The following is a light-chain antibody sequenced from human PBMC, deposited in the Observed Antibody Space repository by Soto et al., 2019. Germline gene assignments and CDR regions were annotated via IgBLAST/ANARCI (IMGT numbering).Light chain of an antibody. Sequence: DIQMTQSPSSLSASVGDRVTITCQASQDISNYLNWYQQKPGKAPEVLIYDASKLETGVPSRFSGSGSETDFTLTISSLQAEDIATYFCQQYDQLPLTFGGGTKVDIK. CDR3: QQYDQLPLT. CDR1: QDISNY. J-gene: IGKJ4*01. CDR2: DAS. V-gene: IGKV1-33*01.